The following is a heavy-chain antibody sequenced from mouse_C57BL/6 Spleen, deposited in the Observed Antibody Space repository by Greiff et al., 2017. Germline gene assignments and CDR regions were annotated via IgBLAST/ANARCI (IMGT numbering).Heavy chain of an antibody. Sequence: VQLKQSGPELVKPGASVKISCKASGYTFTDYYMNWVKQSHGKSLEWIGDINPNNGGTSYNQKFKGKATLTVDKSSSTAYMELRSLTSEDSAVYYCARVGDGYYDYAMDYWGQGTSVTVSS. CDR3: ARVGDGYYDYAMDY. CDR2: INPNNGGT. D-gene: IGHD2-3*01. V-gene: IGHV1-26*01. CDR1: GYTFTDYY. J-gene: IGHJ4*01.